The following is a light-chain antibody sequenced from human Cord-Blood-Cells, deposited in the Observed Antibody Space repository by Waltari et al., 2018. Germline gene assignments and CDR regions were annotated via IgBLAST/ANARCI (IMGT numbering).Light chain of an antibody. Sequence: QSALTQPRSVSGSPGQSVTISCTGTSSDVGGYNSVSWYHQHPGKAPKLMIYDVSKRPSGVPDRFSGSKSGNTASLTNSGLQAEDEADYYCCSYAGSYTLVFGGGTKLTVL. CDR3: CSYAGSYTLV. CDR2: DVS. J-gene: IGLJ2*01. V-gene: IGLV2-11*01. CDR1: SSDVGGYNS.